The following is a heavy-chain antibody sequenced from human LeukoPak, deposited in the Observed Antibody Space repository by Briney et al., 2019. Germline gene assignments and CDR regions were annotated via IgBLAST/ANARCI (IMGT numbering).Heavy chain of an antibody. CDR2: IYSDGSIT. Sequence: PGGSLRLSCGASGFTFSTYWMHWVRQAPGKGLVWVSRIYSDGSITHYADSVKGRFTISRDNAKNTLYLQMNSLTGEDTAVYYCVGSLYAGGRIDSWGQGTLVTVSS. CDR3: VGSLYAGGRIDS. CDR1: GFTFSTYW. J-gene: IGHJ4*02. D-gene: IGHD2-8*01. V-gene: IGHV3-74*01.